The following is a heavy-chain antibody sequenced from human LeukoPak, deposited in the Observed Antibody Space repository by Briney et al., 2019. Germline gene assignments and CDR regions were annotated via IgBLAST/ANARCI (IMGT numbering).Heavy chain of an antibody. CDR3: ARSVNWFDP. V-gene: IGHV4-59*08. CDR1: GGSISSYY. CDR2: IYYSGST. Sequence: SETLSLTCIVSGGSISSYYWSWIRQPPGKGLEWIGYIYYSGSTNYSPSLKSRVTISVDTSKNQFSLKLSSVTAADTAVYYCARSVNWFDPWGQGTLVTVSS. J-gene: IGHJ5*02.